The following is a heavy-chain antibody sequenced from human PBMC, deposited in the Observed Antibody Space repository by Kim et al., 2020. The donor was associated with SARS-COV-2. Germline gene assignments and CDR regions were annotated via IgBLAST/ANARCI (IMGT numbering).Heavy chain of an antibody. CDR2: ISGSGGKT. CDR1: GFSFSTYA. D-gene: IGHD3-16*01. V-gene: IGHV3-23*01. CDR3: ATRKEQGGGDGTCGH. Sequence: GGSLRLSCAASGFSFSTYAMNWVRQTPGKGLEWVSVISGSGGKTDYADSVKGRFTISRDNSKNMVSMQMNSLRVEDTGVYYCATRKEQGGGDGTCGHWGEGARGTLPS. J-gene: IGHJ4*02.